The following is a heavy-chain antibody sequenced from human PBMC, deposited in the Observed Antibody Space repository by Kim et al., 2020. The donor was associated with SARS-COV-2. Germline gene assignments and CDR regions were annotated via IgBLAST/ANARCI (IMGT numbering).Heavy chain of an antibody. D-gene: IGHD2-21*01. CDR1: GFTFRSFA. Sequence: GGSLRLSCAASGFTFRSFAMSWVRQAPGKGLEWVSAISIHGPTFYADSVKGRFTISRDSSENVLYLQMNSLGVEDTAVYYCAKCGNRGCYDMDVWGQGTTVTVSS. CDR2: ISIHGPT. J-gene: IGHJ6*02. CDR3: AKCGNRGCYDMDV. V-gene: IGHV3-23*01.